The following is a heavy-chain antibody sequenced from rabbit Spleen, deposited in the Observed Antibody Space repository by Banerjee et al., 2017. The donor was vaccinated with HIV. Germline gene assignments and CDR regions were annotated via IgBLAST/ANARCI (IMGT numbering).Heavy chain of an antibody. Sequence: QEHLVESGGGLVQPEGSLTLTCTASGFSFSSSYYMCWVRQAPGKGLEWIGCMDTGSANTYYASWAKGRFTCSKTSSTTVTLQMTSLTAADTATYFCARDLRSGGGPYGYGGDLWGQGTLVTVS. D-gene: IGHD6-1*01. V-gene: IGHV1S45*01. J-gene: IGHJ4*01. CDR2: MDTGSANT. CDR3: ARDLRSGGGPYGYGGDL. CDR1: GFSFSSSYY.